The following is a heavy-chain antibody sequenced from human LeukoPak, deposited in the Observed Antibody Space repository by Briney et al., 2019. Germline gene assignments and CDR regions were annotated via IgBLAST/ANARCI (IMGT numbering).Heavy chain of an antibody. V-gene: IGHV3-30-3*01. CDR1: GFTFSSYA. D-gene: IGHD3-10*01. J-gene: IGHJ4*02. Sequence: GGSLRLSCAASGFTFSSYAMHWVRQAPGKGLEWVAVISYDGSNKYYADSVKGRFTISRDKSKNTLYLQMNSLRAEDTAVYYCARDNYGSGSGWGQGTLVTVSS. CDR2: ISYDGSNK. CDR3: ARDNYGSGSG.